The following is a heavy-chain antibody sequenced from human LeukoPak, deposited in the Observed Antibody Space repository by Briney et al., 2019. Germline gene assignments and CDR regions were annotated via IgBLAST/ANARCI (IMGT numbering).Heavy chain of an antibody. J-gene: IGHJ4*02. CDR1: GGSISSGNYY. CDR3: ARSRDGYQFDY. Sequence: SQTLSLTCTVSGGSISSGNYYWRWIRQPPGKGLEWIGYIYYSGSTYYNPSLKSRVTISVDTSKSQFSLRLSSVTAADTAVYYCARSRDGYQFDYWGQGTLVTVSS. V-gene: IGHV4-30-4*01. CDR2: IYYSGST. D-gene: IGHD5-24*01.